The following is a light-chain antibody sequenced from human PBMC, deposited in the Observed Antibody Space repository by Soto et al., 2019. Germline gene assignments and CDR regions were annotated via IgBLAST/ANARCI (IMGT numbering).Light chain of an antibody. CDR3: QQYGTSPT. Sequence: EIVLTQSPGTLSFSPGESATLSCGSSQSVISGYFAWYQQKPGQAPRLLIYAASSRATGIPDRFSGSGSGTDSTLTISRLEPEDIAVYYCQQYGTSPTFGQGTRLEIK. CDR2: AAS. J-gene: IGKJ5*01. V-gene: IGKV3-20*01. CDR1: QSVISGY.